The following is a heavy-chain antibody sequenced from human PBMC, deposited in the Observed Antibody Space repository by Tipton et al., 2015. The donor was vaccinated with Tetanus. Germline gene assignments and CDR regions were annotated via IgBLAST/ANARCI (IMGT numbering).Heavy chain of an antibody. CDR2: ISGSGGST. CDR3: AKDDPLNYDILTGYSYYFDY. V-gene: IGHV3-23*01. CDR1: GFTFSSYA. Sequence: SLRLSCAASGFTFSSYAMSWVRQAPGKGLEWVSAISGSGGSTYYADSVKGRFTISRDNSKNTLYLQMNSLRAEDTAVYYCAKDDPLNYDILTGYSYYFDYWGQGTLVTVSS. J-gene: IGHJ4*02. D-gene: IGHD3-9*01.